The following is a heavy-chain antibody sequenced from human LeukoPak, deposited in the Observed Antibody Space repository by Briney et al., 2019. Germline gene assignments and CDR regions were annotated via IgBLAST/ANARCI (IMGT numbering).Heavy chain of an antibody. Sequence: GESLKISCKGSGYSFTSYLIVCVRQMPGKGLEWMGIIYPGDSDTRYSPSFQGQVTISADKSISTAYLQWSSLKASDTAMYYCVRQVYDSSGYYFQLGGQGTLVTVSS. CDR3: VRQVYDSSGYYFQL. D-gene: IGHD3-22*01. V-gene: IGHV5-51*01. CDR1: GYSFTSYL. CDR2: IYPGDSDT. J-gene: IGHJ1*01.